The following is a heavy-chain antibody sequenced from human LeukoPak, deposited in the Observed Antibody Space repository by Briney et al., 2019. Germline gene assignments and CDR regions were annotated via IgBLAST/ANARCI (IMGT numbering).Heavy chain of an antibody. CDR1: GFTFSDYS. D-gene: IGHD4/OR15-4a*01. CDR3: ARRAGAYSHPYDY. Sequence: PGGSLRLSCAASGFTFSDYSMNWVRQAPGKGLEWISYINPSSSSMVYADSVKGRFTISRDNAKNSLYLQMNSLRAEDTAVYYCARRAGAYSHPYDYWGQGTLVTVSS. CDR2: INPSSSSM. V-gene: IGHV3-48*01. J-gene: IGHJ4*02.